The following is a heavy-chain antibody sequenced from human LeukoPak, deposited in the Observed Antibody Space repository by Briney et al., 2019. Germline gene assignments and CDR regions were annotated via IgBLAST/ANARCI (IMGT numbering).Heavy chain of an antibody. V-gene: IGHV1-2*04. CDR3: ARATSYDILTGYYSDWFDP. J-gene: IGHJ5*02. D-gene: IGHD3-9*01. CDR2: INPNSGST. CDR1: GYTFTGYY. Sequence: ASVKVSCKASGYTFTGYYMHWVRQAPGQGLEWMGWINPNSGSTNYAQKLQGWVTMTRDTSISTAYMELSRLRSDDTAVYYCARATSYDILTGYYSDWFDPWGQGTLVTVSS.